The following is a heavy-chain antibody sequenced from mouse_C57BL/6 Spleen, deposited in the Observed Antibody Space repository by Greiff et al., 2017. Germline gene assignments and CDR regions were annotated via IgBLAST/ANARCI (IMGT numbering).Heavy chain of an antibody. CDR2: IDPSDSYT. CDR3: ARTYSNYGYFDV. D-gene: IGHD2-5*01. J-gene: IGHJ1*03. V-gene: IGHV1-50*01. CDR1: GYTFTSYW. Sequence: QVQLQQPGAELVKPGASVKLSCKASGYTFTSYWMQWVKQRPGQGLEWIGEIDPSDSYTNYNQKFKGKATLTVDTSSSTAYMQRSSLTSEDSAVYYCARTYSNYGYFDVWGTGTTVTVSS.